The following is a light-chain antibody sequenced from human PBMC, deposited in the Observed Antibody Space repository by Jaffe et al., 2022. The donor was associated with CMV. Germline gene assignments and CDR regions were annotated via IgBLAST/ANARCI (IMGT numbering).Light chain of an antibody. CDR1: ALPKKY. CDR2: EDN. Sequence: SYELTQPPSVSVSPGQTARITCSGDALPKKYAYWYQQKSGQAPVLVIYEDNTRPSGIPERFSGSTSGTMATLIISGAQVEDEADYYCYSTDSSGNLRGVFGGGTKLTVL. J-gene: IGLJ3*02. CDR3: YSTDSSGNLRGV. V-gene: IGLV3-10*01.